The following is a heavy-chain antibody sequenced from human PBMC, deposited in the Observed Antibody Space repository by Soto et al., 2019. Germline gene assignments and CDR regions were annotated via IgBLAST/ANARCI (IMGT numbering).Heavy chain of an antibody. CDR1: GGSFSGYY. D-gene: IGHD6-13*01. Sequence: PSETQSLTCTVYGGSFSGYYWSWIRQPPGKGLEWIGEINHSGSTNYNPSLKSRVTISVDTSKNQFSLKLSSVTAADTAVYYCARDGVIAAAVPFDYWGQGTLVTVSS. CDR3: ARDGVIAAAVPFDY. V-gene: IGHV4-34*01. J-gene: IGHJ4*02. CDR2: INHSGST.